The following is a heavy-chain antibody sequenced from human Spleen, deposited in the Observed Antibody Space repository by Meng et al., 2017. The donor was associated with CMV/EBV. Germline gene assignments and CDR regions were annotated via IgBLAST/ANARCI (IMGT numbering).Heavy chain of an antibody. D-gene: IGHD6-6*01. CDR2: FTDSVSGT. CDR1: GFTFSDYA. CDR3: AKGRAIEYSTSSGDY. J-gene: IGHJ4*02. Sequence: GGSLRLSCAASGFTFSDYAMSWVRQVPGKGLEWVSNFTDSVSGTYYADSVKGRFTISRDNSKNTLYLQMNSLRAEDTAVYFCAKGRAIEYSTSSGDYWGQGTLVTVSS. V-gene: IGHV3-23*01.